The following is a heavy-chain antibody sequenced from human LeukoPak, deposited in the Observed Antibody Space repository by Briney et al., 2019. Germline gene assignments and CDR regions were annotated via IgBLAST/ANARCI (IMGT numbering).Heavy chain of an antibody. CDR2: INPNSGGT. V-gene: IGHV1-2*02. D-gene: IGHD6-19*01. CDR3: ARVGYSSGWYYFDY. Sequence: ASVKVSCKASGYTFTGYYMHWVRQAPGQGLEWMGWINPNSGGTNYAQKFQGRVTMPRDTSISTAYMELSRLRSDDTGVYYCARVGYSSGWYYFDYWGQGTLVTVSS. J-gene: IGHJ4*02. CDR1: GYTFTGYY.